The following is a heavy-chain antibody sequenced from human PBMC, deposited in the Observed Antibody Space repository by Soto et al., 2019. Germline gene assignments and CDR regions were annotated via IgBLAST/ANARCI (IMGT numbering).Heavy chain of an antibody. Sequence: QVHLVQSGSEVKKPGASVKVSCKASGYTFNGYFMQWARQAPEQGLEWMAWINPNGGTTNYAQKFQGRVTVTRDTSINTVYMELSRLTSDDTAVYYCARGREMDVWGQGTTVIVS. CDR2: INPNGGTT. CDR3: ARGREMDV. CDR1: GYTFNGYF. D-gene: IGHD3-10*01. V-gene: IGHV1-2*02. J-gene: IGHJ6*02.